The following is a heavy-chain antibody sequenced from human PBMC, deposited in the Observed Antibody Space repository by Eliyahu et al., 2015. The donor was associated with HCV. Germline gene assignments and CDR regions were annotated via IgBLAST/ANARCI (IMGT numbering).Heavy chain of an antibody. V-gene: IGHV3-11*01. CDR3: ARFQGPPSDWYFDR. CDR1: GFIFTDYY. CDR2: ISSSGGTK. Sequence: QVHLEESGGDLVAPGGSLQLSCTASGFIFTDYYMAWLRQTPGTGLEWLAYISSSGGTKYYADSVKGRFTASRDNARNSVFLHMSSLRADDTAVYYCARFQGPPSDWYFDRWGRGTPVTISS. J-gene: IGHJ2*01.